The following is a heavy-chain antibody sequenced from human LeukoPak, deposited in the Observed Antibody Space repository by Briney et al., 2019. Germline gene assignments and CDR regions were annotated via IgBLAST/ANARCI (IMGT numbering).Heavy chain of an antibody. D-gene: IGHD3-10*01. V-gene: IGHV3-30*18. Sequence: PGGSLRLSCAASGFTFSSYGMHWVRQAPGKGLEWVAVISYDGSNKYYADSVKGRFTISRDNSKKTLYLQMNSLRAEDTAVYYCAKDRMVRGRLYYYGMDVWGQGTTVTVPS. CDR3: AKDRMVRGRLYYYGMDV. CDR2: ISYDGSNK. CDR1: GFTFSSYG. J-gene: IGHJ6*02.